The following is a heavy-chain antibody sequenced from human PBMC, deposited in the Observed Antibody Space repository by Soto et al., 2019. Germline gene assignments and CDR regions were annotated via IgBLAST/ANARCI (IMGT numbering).Heavy chain of an antibody. CDR2: IYYSGST. Sequence: SETLSLTCTVSGGSISSSSYYWGWIRQPPGKGLEWIGSIYYSGSTYYNPSLKSRVTISVDTSKNQFSLKLSSVTAADTAVYYCASYLDYYYYKDVWGKGNTVTFS. CDR3: ASYLDYYYYKDV. V-gene: IGHV4-39*01. J-gene: IGHJ6*03. CDR1: GGSISSSSYY.